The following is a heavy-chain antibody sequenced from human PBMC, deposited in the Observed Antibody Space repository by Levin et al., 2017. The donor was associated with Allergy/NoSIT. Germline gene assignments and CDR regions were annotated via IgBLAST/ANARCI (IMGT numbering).Heavy chain of an antibody. CDR1: GFTFSSYS. Sequence: GGSLRLSCAASGFTFSSYSMNWVRQAPGKGLEWVSSISSSSSYIYYADSVKGRFTISRDNAKNSLYLQMNSLRAEDTAVYYCASSPVSYYYYYMDVWGKGTTVTVSS. CDR3: ASSPVSYYYYYMDV. V-gene: IGHV3-21*01. CDR2: ISSSSSYI. J-gene: IGHJ6*03.